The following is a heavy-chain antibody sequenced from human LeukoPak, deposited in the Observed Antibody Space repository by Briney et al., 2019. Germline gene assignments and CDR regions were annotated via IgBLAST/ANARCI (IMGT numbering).Heavy chain of an antibody. CDR3: ARDSLTLRDY. Sequence: PGGSLRLSCAASGFTVSSNYMSWVRQAPRTGLEWVSVIYSGGSTYYADSVKGRYTISRDNSKNTLYLQMNSLRAEDTAVYYCARDSLTLRDYWGQGTLVTVSS. J-gene: IGHJ4*02. CDR2: IYSGGST. CDR1: GFTVSSNY. V-gene: IGHV3-53*01.